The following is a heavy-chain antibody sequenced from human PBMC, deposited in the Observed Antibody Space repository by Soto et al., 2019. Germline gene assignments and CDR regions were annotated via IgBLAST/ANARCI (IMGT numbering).Heavy chain of an antibody. CDR3: ARDKGGGDYDFWSGYYAYFDY. J-gene: IGHJ4*02. V-gene: IGHV3-21*01. Sequence: GGSLRLSCAASGFTFSSYSMNWVRQAPGKGLEWVSSISSSSSYIYYADSVKGRFTISRDNAKNSLYLQMNSLRAEDTAVYYCARDKGGGDYDFWSGYYAYFDYWGQGTLVTVSS. CDR1: GFTFSSYS. CDR2: ISSSSSYI. D-gene: IGHD3-3*01.